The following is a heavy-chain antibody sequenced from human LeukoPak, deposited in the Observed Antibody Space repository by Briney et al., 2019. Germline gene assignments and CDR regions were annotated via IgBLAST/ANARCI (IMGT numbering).Heavy chain of an antibody. Sequence: SVKVSCKASGYTFTSYGISWVRQAPGQGLEWMGGIIPIFGTANYAQKFQGRVTITADKSTSTAYMELSSLRSEDTAVYYCARGDSSRYCSGGSCYSPSYYYYYMDVWGKGTTVTVSS. D-gene: IGHD2-15*01. CDR2: IIPIFGTA. CDR1: GYTFTSYG. V-gene: IGHV1-69*06. CDR3: ARGDSSRYCSGGSCYSPSYYYYYMDV. J-gene: IGHJ6*03.